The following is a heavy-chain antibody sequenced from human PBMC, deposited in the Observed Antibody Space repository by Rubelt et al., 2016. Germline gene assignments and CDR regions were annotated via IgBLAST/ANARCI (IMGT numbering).Heavy chain of an antibody. J-gene: IGHJ5*02. CDR1: GYTFTTYG. CDR3: ASVWHCPTTTTCSNCFDP. CDR2: IRTSNGGT. D-gene: IGHD2-2*01. Sequence: QVQLVQSGGEVKKSGDSVKVSCKASGYTFTTYGISWVRQAPGQGLEWMGWIRTSNGGTRYAQKFQVRVTITTDTATTTVYMELRSLRSDDTAVYSCASVWHCPTTTTCSNCFDPWGQGTLVTVSS. V-gene: IGHV1-18*01.